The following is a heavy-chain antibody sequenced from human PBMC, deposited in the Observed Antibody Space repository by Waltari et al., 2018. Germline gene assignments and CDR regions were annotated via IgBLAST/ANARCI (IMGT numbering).Heavy chain of an antibody. CDR2: MNPNSGNT. Sequence: QVQLVQSGAEVKKPGASVKVSCKASGYTFTSYDINWVRQDTGQGLEWMGWMNPNSGNTGYAQKFQGRVTMTRNTSISTAYMELSSLRSEDTAVYYCAREYCSGGSCYDAFDIWGQGTMVTVSS. CDR1: GYTFTSYD. CDR3: AREYCSGGSCYDAFDI. V-gene: IGHV1-8*01. J-gene: IGHJ3*02. D-gene: IGHD2-15*01.